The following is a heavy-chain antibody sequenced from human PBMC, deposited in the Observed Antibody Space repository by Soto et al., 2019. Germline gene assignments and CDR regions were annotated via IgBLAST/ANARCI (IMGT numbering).Heavy chain of an antibody. V-gene: IGHV4-30-4*01. CDR1: GGSISSGDYY. CDR2: IYYSGST. Sequence: SETLSLTCTVSGGSISSGDYYWSWIRQPPGKGLEWIGYIYYSGSTYYNPSLKSRVTISVDTSKNQFSLKLSSVTAADTAVYYCARDNYDILTGYYAHDYWGQGTLVTVSS. D-gene: IGHD3-9*01. J-gene: IGHJ4*02. CDR3: ARDNYDILTGYYAHDY.